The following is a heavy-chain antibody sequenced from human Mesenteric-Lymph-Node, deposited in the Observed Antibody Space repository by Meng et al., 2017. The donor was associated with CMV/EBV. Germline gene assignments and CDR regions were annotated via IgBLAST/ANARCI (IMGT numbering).Heavy chain of an antibody. CDR2: IYYSGST. CDR1: GGSISSSSYY. V-gene: IGHV4-39*07. D-gene: IGHD6-13*01. Sequence: SETLSLTCTVSGGSISSSSYYWGWIRQPPGTGLEWIGSIYYSGSTYYNPSLKSRVTISVDTSKHQFSLKLSSVTAADTAVYYCAREGLEQLDLDYWGQGTLVTVSS. CDR3: AREGLEQLDLDY. J-gene: IGHJ4*02.